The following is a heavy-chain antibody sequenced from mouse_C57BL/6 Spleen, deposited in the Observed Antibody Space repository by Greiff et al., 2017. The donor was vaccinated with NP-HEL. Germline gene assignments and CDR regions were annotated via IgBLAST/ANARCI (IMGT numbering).Heavy chain of an antibody. CDR3: TKRGNIHRWFDV. J-gene: IGHJ1*03. CDR2: IDPETGGT. CDR1: GYTFTDYE. V-gene: IGHV1-15*01. Sequence: QVQLQQPGAELVRPGASVTLSCKASGYTFTDYEMHWVKQTPVHGLEWIGAIDPETGGTTYNQKFKGKAILTADKSSSTAYMELRSLTSEDSAVYCCTKRGNIHRWFDVWGTGTTVTVSS. D-gene: IGHD2-14*01.